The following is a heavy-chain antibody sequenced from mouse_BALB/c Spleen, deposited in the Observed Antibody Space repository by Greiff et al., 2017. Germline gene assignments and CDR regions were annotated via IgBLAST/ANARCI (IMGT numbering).Heavy chain of an antibody. CDR2: INSNGGST. V-gene: IGHV5-6-3*01. Sequence: EVKLEESGGGLVQPGGSLKLSCAASGFTFSSYGMSWVRQTPDKRLELVATINSNGGSTYYPDSVKGRFTISRDNAKNTLYLQMSSLKSEDTAMYYCARDQGYYYGSSYYFDYWGQGTTLTVSS. J-gene: IGHJ2*01. CDR1: GFTFSSYG. D-gene: IGHD1-1*01. CDR3: ARDQGYYYGSSYYFDY.